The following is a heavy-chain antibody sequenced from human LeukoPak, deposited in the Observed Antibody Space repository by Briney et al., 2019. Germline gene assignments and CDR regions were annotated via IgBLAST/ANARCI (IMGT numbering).Heavy chain of an antibody. CDR1: GYSISSGYY. CDR3: ARGRGGSGSYYLDY. V-gene: IGHV4-38-2*02. CDR2: IYHSGST. D-gene: IGHD3-10*01. J-gene: IGHJ4*02. Sequence: SETLSLTCTVSGYSISSGYYWGWIRQPPGEGLEWIGSIYHSGSTYYNPSLKSRVTISVDTSKNQFSLKLSSVTAADTAVYYCARGRGGSGSYYLDYWGQGTLVTVSS.